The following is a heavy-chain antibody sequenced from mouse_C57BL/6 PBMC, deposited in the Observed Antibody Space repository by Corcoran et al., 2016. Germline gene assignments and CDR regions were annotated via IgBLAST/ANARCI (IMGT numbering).Heavy chain of an antibody. CDR2: INTYSGVP. Sequence: QIQLVQSGPELKKPGETVKISCKASGDTFTTYGMSWVKQAPGKGLKWMGWINTYSGVPTYADDFKGRFAFSLETSASTAYLQLNNLKNEDTATYFCARAVYYDYPSGFAYWGQGPLVTVSA. CDR3: ARAVYYDYPSGFAY. J-gene: IGHJ3*01. D-gene: IGHD2-4*01. V-gene: IGHV9-3*01. CDR1: GDTFTTYG.